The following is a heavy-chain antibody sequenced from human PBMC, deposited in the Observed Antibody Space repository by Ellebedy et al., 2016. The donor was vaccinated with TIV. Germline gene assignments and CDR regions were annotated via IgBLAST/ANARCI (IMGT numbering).Heavy chain of an antibody. CDR2: ISSHGSRT. J-gene: IGHJ6*02. D-gene: IGHD4-23*01. CDR3: ARGAVGPYYGLDV. CDR1: GLTLSSYW. V-gene: IGHV3-74*01. Sequence: GESLKISCAASGLTLSSYWMHWVRQIPGEGLVWVSCISSHGSRTTYADSVKGRFTISRDNAKNTLYLQMNSLRVEDTGVYYCARGAVGPYYGLDVWGQGTTVAVSS.